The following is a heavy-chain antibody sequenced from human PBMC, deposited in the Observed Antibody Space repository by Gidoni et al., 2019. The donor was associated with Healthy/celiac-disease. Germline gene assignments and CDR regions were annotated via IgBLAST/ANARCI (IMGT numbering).Heavy chain of an antibody. D-gene: IGHD3-10*01. Sequence: EVQLVESGGGLIQPGGSLRLSCAASGFTVISNYMTWVRQAPGKGLEWVSVIYSGGSTYYADAVKGRFTISRDNSKNTLYLQMNSLRAEDTAVYYCARFEGSGSYLALDYWGQGTLVTVSS. CDR3: ARFEGSGSYLALDY. CDR2: IYSGGST. CDR1: GFTVISNY. V-gene: IGHV3-53*01. J-gene: IGHJ4*02.